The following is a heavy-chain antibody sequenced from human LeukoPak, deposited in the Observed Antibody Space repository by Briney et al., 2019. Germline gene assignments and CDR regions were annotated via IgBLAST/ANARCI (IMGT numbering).Heavy chain of an antibody. CDR1: GGSISSYY. CDR3: ARSFGEYRGSYYHYFDY. J-gene: IGHJ4*02. D-gene: IGHD1-26*01. V-gene: IGHV4-59*08. Sequence: SETLSLTCTVSGGSISSYYWSWIRQPPGKGLEWIGYIYYSGSTNYNPSLKSRVTISVDTSKNQFSLKLSSVTAADTAVYYCARSFGEYRGSYYHYFDYWGQGTLATVSS. CDR2: IYYSGST.